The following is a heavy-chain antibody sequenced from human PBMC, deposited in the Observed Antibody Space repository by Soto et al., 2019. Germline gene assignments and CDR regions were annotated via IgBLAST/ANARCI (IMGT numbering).Heavy chain of an antibody. D-gene: IGHD2-2*01. CDR2: INAGNGNT. CDR1: GSTFTSYA. J-gene: IGHJ6*02. Sequence: ASGEVSCEASGSTFTSYAIHWVRQAPGQRLEWMGWINAGNGNTKYSQKFQGRVTITRDTSASTAYMELSSLRSEDTAVYYCARDGCSSTSCYAYYYYGMDVWGQGTTVTVSS. CDR3: ARDGCSSTSCYAYYYYGMDV. V-gene: IGHV1-3*01.